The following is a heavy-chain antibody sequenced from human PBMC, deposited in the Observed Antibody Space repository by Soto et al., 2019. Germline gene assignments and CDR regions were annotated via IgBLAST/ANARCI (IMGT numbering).Heavy chain of an antibody. CDR2: IYSGGST. CDR3: GTSSRKDYHFAMDV. J-gene: IGHJ6*02. CDR1: GFSVSSSD. D-gene: IGHD6-6*01. V-gene: IGHV3-53*01. Sequence: GALRLSCAASGFSVSSSDMSWVRQVPGEGLEWVSVIYSGGSTHDADYVKGRFSVSRDTSKNTVDLQMNSLRVDDTAVYYCGTSSRKDYHFAMDVWGQGTAVTAP.